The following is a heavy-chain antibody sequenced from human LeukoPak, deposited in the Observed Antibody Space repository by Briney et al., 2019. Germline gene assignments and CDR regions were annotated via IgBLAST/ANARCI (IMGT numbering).Heavy chain of an antibody. Sequence: SETLSLTCTVSGGSISIYYWSWVRQPPGKGLEWIGYIYYSGSTNYNPSLKSRVTMSVDTSKNRFSLKLSSVTAADTAVYYCARGVYGSGSYFIDYWGQGTLVTVSS. J-gene: IGHJ4*02. CDR3: ARGVYGSGSYFIDY. CDR1: GGSISIYY. V-gene: IGHV4-59*01. CDR2: IYYSGST. D-gene: IGHD3-10*01.